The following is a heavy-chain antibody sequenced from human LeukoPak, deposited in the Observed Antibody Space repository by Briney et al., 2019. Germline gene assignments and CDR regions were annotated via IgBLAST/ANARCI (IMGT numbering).Heavy chain of an antibody. CDR3: ARDRSWELLDY. J-gene: IGHJ4*02. Sequence: GRSLRLSCAASGFTFSSYGMHWVRQAPGKGLEWVAVISYDGSNKYYADSVKGRFTISRDNSKNTLYLQMNSLRAEDTAVYYCARDRSWELLDYWGQGTLVTVSS. CDR1: GFTFSSYG. D-gene: IGHD1-26*01. CDR2: ISYDGSNK. V-gene: IGHV3-30*03.